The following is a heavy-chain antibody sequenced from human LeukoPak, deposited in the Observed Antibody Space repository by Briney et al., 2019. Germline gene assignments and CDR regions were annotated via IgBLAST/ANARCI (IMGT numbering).Heavy chain of an antibody. CDR3: AKDRFQVVVAATRYFDY. D-gene: IGHD2-15*01. V-gene: IGHV3-7*03. CDR1: GFTFSSYW. Sequence: GGSLRLSCAVSGFTFSSYWMNWVRQAPGKGLEWVANIKQDGSEKNYVDSVKGRFTISRDNSKNTLYLQMNSLRAEDTAVYYCAKDRFQVVVAATRYFDYWGQGTLVTVSS. J-gene: IGHJ4*02. CDR2: IKQDGSEK.